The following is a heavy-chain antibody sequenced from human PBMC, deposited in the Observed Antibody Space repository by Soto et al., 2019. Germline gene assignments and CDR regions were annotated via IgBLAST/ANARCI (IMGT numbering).Heavy chain of an antibody. CDR1: GYTFSNYG. Sequence: QVQLVQSGGEVTRPGASVKVSCKTSGYTFSNYGITWVRQAPGQPLEWLGWISLYSDGTNYAQKFQGRVSITTDTSTTTAYMELRSLRSDDTAVYYCARVVPGAEAWFGPWCQGTLVTVSS. D-gene: IGHD2-2*01. J-gene: IGHJ5*02. V-gene: IGHV1-18*01. CDR3: ARVVPGAEAWFGP. CDR2: ISLYSDGT.